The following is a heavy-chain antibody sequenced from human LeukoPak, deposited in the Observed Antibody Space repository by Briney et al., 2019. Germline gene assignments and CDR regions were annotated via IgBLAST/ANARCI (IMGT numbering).Heavy chain of an antibody. CDR2: IKQDGSEK. CDR3: ARDPSGSYYYYYYYMDV. CDR1: GFTFSSYW. D-gene: IGHD1-26*01. V-gene: IGHV3-7*01. J-gene: IGHJ6*03. Sequence: GGSLRLSCAASGFTFSSYWMSWVRQAAGRGREWVANIKQDGSEKYYVASVKGRFTISRDNAKNSLYLQMNSLRAEDTAVYYCARDPSGSYYYYYYYMDVWGKGTTVTVSS.